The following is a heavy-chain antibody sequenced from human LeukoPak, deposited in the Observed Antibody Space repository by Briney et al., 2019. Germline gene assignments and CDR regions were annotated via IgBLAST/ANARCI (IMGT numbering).Heavy chain of an antibody. CDR3: ADYYASGSYPP. Sequence: GGSLRLSCAASGCSFSNAWMNWVRQAPGKGLEWVGRILSKTSGGTTDYATPVKGRFTISRDDSKNMLYLHMNSLQIEDTAVYYCADYYASGSYPPWGQGTLVTVSS. J-gene: IGHJ5*02. CDR2: ILSKTSGGTT. D-gene: IGHD3-10*01. CDR1: GCSFSNAW. V-gene: IGHV3-15*07.